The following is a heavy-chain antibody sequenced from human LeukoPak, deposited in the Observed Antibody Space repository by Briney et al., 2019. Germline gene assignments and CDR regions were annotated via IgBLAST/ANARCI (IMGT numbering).Heavy chain of an antibody. CDR1: GFTFSDYY. Sequence: GGSLRLSCAASGFTFSDYYRGWIRQAPGKGLEWVSYISSSGSTIYYADSVKGRFTISRDNANNSLYLQMTSLRAEDTAVYYCARGPTRRAYYFDYWGQGTLVTVSS. V-gene: IGHV3-11*01. CDR2: ISSSGSTI. CDR3: ARGPTRRAYYFDY. J-gene: IGHJ4*02.